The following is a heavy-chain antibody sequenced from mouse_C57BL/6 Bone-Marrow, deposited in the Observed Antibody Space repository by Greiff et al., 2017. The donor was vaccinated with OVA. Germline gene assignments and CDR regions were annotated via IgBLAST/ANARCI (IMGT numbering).Heavy chain of an antibody. CDR1: GYTFTSYW. D-gene: IGHD2-4*01. CDR2: IDPSDSYT. Sequence: VQLQQPGAELVMPGASVKLSCKASGYTFTSYWMHWVKQRPGQGLEWIGEIDPSDSYTNYNQKFKGKSTLTVDKSSSTAYMQLSSLTSEDSAVYYCARGRLRRGYYFDYWGQGTTLTVSS. V-gene: IGHV1-69*01. J-gene: IGHJ2*01. CDR3: ARGRLRRGYYFDY.